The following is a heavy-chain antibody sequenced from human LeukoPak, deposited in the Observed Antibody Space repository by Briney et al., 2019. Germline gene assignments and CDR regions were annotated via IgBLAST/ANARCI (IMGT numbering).Heavy chain of an antibody. CDR2: IYYSGSS. Sequence: SETLSLTCTVSGGSISSSSYYWGWIRQSPGKGLEWIGNIYYSGSSSYNPSLKSRVTISVDTSKNQFSLKLSSVTAADTAVYYCARHAGSSWHRRFDYWGQGTLVTVSS. D-gene: IGHD6-13*01. CDR1: GGSISSSSYY. V-gene: IGHV4-39*01. J-gene: IGHJ4*02. CDR3: ARHAGSSWHRRFDY.